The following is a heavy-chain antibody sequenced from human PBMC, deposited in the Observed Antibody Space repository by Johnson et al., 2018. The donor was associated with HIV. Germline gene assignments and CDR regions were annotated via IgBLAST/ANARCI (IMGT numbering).Heavy chain of an antibody. V-gene: IGHV3-74*01. CDR3: AKDRSGGAGAFDI. J-gene: IGHJ3*02. CDR1: GFTFSTNW. D-gene: IGHD1-26*01. Sequence: VQLVESGGDLVQPGGSLRLSCVGSGFTFSTNWMHWVRQAPGKGLVWVSRINSDGSSTSYADSVKGRFTISRDNSKNTLYLQMNSLRAEDTAVYYCAKDRSGGAGAFDIWGQGTMVTVSS. CDR2: INSDGSST.